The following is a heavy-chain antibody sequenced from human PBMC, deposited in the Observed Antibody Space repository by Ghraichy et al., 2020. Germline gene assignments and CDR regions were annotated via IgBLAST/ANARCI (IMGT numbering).Heavy chain of an antibody. J-gene: IGHJ3*02. CDR1: GFTFSSSW. V-gene: IGHV3-7*01. Sequence: GESLNISCAASGFTFSSSWMTWVRQAPGKGLEWVANMKGDGSKENYVDSVKGRFTISRDNARNSLYLQMNSLRAEDTAVYYCARDLSPGWGGTYYDAFDIWGQGTMVTVSS. CDR3: ARDLSPGWGGTYYDAFDI. D-gene: IGHD1-26*01. CDR2: MKGDGSKE.